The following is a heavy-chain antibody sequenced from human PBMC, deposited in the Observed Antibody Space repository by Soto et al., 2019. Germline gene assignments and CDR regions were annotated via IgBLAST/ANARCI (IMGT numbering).Heavy chain of an antibody. V-gene: IGHV3-23*01. D-gene: IGHD6-13*01. CDR3: AKDIGAAGVFDY. CDR1: GFDFRAYA. J-gene: IGHJ4*02. CDR2: LSGRGDTT. Sequence: DVQLLESGGGLVQPGGSLRLSCAASGFDFRAYAMSWVRQTPGKGLEWVSGLSGRGDTTDYADSVKGRFTISRDNSKNTLYLQMNGLRVEDTAVYYCAKDIGAAGVFDYWGQGTLVTVS.